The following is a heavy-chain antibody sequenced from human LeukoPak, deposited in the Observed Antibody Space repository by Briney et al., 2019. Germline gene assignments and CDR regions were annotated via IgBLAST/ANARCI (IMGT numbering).Heavy chain of an antibody. CDR2: ISCTSGNTK. D-gene: IGHD2-2*01. Sequence: GGSLRLSCAASGFTFSIYEMNWVRQAPGEGVEGVSYISCTSGNTKYHGSSVNGRFTISSDNAKNSVYLKMNSLRDEDTAVYYCARRYCSSTSCLLDYWGQGNMVTVSS. J-gene: IGHJ4*02. CDR3: ARRYCSSTSCLLDY. V-gene: IGHV3-48*03. CDR1: GFTFSIYE.